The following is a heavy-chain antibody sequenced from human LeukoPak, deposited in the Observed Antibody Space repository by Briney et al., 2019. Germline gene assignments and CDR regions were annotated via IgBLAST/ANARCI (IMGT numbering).Heavy chain of an antibody. D-gene: IGHD6-13*01. J-gene: IGHJ5*02. CDR1: GGSISSYY. CDR3: ARVPRIEAGATGDWFDP. Sequence: SETLSLTCTVSGGSISSYYWSWIRQLPGKGLEWIGFIYYSGSTNYNPSLKSRVTISVDTSKNQFFLNLRSVTAADTAVYYCARVPRIEAGATGDWFDPWGQGTVVTVSS. CDR2: IYYSGST. V-gene: IGHV4-59*01.